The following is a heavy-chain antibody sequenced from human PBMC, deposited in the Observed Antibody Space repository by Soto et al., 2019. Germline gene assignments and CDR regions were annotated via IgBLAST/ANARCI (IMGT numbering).Heavy chain of an antibody. V-gene: IGHV1-3*01. CDR2: INAGNGNT. D-gene: IGHD2-15*01. CDR3: ARVRDCSGGSCYSSTFDP. J-gene: IGHJ5*02. Sequence: ASVKVSCKASGYTFTSYAMHWVRQAPGQRLEWMGWINAGNGNTKYSQKFQGRVTITRDTSASTAYMELSSLRSEDTAVYYCARVRDCSGGSCYSSTFDPWGQGTLVTVSS. CDR1: GYTFTSYA.